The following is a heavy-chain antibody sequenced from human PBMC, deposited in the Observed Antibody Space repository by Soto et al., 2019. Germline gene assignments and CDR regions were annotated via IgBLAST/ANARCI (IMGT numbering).Heavy chain of an antibody. CDR3: ANAAATTSYYFDY. D-gene: IGHD6-25*01. Sequence: GGSLRLSCAASGFTFSNYWMHWVRQAPGKGLEWVSGVSASGLNTDYADPVKGRFYISRDNSKNTVSLRMNSLRAEDTALYYCANAAATTSYYFDYWGQGTLVTVSS. CDR2: VSASGLNT. V-gene: IGHV3-23*01. CDR1: GFTFSNYW. J-gene: IGHJ4*02.